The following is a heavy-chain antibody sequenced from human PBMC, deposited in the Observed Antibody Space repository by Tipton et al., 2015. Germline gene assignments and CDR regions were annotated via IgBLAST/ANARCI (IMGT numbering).Heavy chain of an antibody. Sequence: QLVQSGGGVVQPGNSLRLSCAASGFIFSRYGMHWVRQAPGKGLEWVAIIWYDGSNEDYADSVKGRFTISRDNSKNTLYLQMNSLRVEDTALYYCATEYSSSETFEIWGRGTLVTVSS. D-gene: IGHD6-6*01. CDR3: ATEYSSSETFEI. J-gene: IGHJ4*02. CDR2: IWYDGSNE. V-gene: IGHV3-33*01. CDR1: GFIFSRYG.